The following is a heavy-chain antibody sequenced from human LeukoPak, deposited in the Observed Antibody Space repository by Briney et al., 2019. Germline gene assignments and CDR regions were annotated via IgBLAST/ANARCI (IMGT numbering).Heavy chain of an antibody. CDR1: GYTFTSYG. CDR3: ARDSHNWNYGGFDP. CDR2: INPNSGGT. V-gene: IGHV1-2*02. J-gene: IGHJ5*02. Sequence: ASVKVSCKASGYTFTSYGITWVRQAPGQGLEWMGWINPNSGGTNYAQKFQGRVTMTRDTSISTAYMELSRLRSDDTAVYYCARDSHNWNYGGFDPWGQGTLVTVSS. D-gene: IGHD1-7*01.